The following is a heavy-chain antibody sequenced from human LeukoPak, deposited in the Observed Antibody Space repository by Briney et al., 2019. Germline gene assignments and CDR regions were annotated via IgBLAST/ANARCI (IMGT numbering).Heavy chain of an antibody. D-gene: IGHD3-10*01. CDR1: GFTFSRYN. CDR2: ISSSSSTI. CDR3: ARYYYGSGRLYYFDY. V-gene: IGHV3-48*02. Sequence: PGGSLRLSCAASGFTFSRYNMNWVRQAPGKGLEWVSYISSSSSTIYYADSVKGRFTISRDNAKNSLYLQMNSLRDEDTAVYYCARYYYGSGRLYYFDYWGQGTLVTVSS. J-gene: IGHJ4*02.